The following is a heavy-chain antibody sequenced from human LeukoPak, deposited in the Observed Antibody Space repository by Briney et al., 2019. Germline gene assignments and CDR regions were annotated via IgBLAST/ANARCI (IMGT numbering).Heavy chain of an antibody. CDR2: IYHSGST. J-gene: IGHJ4*02. Sequence: SETLSLTCAVSGGSISSGGYSWSWIRQPPGKGLGWIGYIYHSGSTYYNPSLKSRVTISVDRSKNQFSLKLSSVTTADTAVYYCARVGYDFWSGYYPYFDNWGQGTLVTVSS. CDR3: ARVGYDFWSGYYPYFDN. CDR1: GGSISSGGYS. D-gene: IGHD3-3*01. V-gene: IGHV4-30-2*01.